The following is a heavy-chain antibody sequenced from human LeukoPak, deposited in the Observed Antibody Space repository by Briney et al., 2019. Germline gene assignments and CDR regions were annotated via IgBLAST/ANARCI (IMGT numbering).Heavy chain of an antibody. J-gene: IGHJ1*01. D-gene: IGHD6-19*01. CDR3: AKGISGWTEEYFQH. CDR2: ISGSGGST. Sequence: GGSLRLSCAASGFTFSSYAMSWVRQAPGKGLEWVSAISGSGGSTYYADSVKGRYTISRDNSKNTLYLQMNSLRAEDTAVYYCAKGISGWTEEYFQHWGQGTLVTVSS. V-gene: IGHV3-23*01. CDR1: GFTFSSYA.